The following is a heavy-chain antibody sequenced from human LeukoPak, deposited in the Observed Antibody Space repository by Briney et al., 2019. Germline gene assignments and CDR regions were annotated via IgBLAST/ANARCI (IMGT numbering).Heavy chain of an antibody. D-gene: IGHD6-13*01. J-gene: IGHJ4*02. CDR2: ISYDGSNK. V-gene: IGHV3-30-3*01. CDR3: ARGTYSSSLDY. CDR1: GFTFSSYA. Sequence: GRSLRLSCAASGFTFSSYAMHWVRQAPGKGLEWVAVISYDGSNKYYADSVKGRFTISRDNSKTTLYLQMNSLRAEDTAVYYCARGTYSSSLDYWGQGTLVTVSS.